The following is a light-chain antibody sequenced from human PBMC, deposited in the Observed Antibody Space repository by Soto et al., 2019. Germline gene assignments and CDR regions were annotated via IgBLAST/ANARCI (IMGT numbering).Light chain of an antibody. J-gene: IGLJ1*01. CDR3: ATWADGLSSYV. CDR1: TSNIGSNT. V-gene: IGLV1-44*01. Sequence: QSVLSQPPSASGTPGQRVTISCSGSTSNIGSNTVSWYQQLPQRAPKLLIFSKDQRPSGVPDRFSGSKSGTSASLAISGLQSEDEAEYFCATWADGLSSYVFGTGTKVTVL. CDR2: SKD.